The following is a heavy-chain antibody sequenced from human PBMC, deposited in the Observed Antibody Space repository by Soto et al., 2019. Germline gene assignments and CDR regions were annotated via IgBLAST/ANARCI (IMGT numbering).Heavy chain of an antibody. CDR3: ARATFIYYGMDV. J-gene: IGHJ6*02. CDR1: GGTFSSYA. CDR2: IIPIFGTA. V-gene: IGHV1-69*13. Sequence: SVKVSCKASGGTFSSYAISWVRQAPGQGLEWMGGIIPIFGTANYAQKFQGRVTITADESTSTAYMELSSLRSEDTAVYYCARATFIYYGMDVWGQGTTVTVSS.